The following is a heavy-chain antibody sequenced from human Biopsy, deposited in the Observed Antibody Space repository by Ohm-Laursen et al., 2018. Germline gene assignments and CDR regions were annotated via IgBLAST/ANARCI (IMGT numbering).Heavy chain of an antibody. CDR1: GYPFITYG. J-gene: IGHJ4*02. D-gene: IGHD4-17*01. CDR2: ISAYNGHT. CDR3: ARDPHGEGRDYGSYFDY. Sequence: ASVKVSCKASGYPFITYGISWVRQAPGQGLEWMGWISAYNGHTKFARKFQDRVTMTTGPSTTTAYMDLRSLRSDDTAVYYCARDPHGEGRDYGSYFDYWGQGTLVTVSS. V-gene: IGHV1-18*01.